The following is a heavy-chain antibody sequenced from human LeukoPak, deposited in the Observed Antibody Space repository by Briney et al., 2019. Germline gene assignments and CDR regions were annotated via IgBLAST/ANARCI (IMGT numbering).Heavy chain of an antibody. J-gene: IGHJ5*02. CDR1: GFTFSSYG. D-gene: IGHD6-19*01. Sequence: GGSLRLTCAASGFTFSSYGMHWVRQAPGKGLEYVSAISSNGGSTYYANSVKGRFTISRDNSKNTLYLQMGSLRAEDMAVYYCARGTHSSGYHERWFDPWGQGTLVTVSS. CDR3: ARGTHSSGYHERWFDP. CDR2: ISSNGGST. V-gene: IGHV3-64*01.